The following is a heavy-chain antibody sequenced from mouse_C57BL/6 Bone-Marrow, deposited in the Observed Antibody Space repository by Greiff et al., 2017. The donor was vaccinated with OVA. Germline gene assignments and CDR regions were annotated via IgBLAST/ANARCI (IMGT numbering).Heavy chain of an antibody. J-gene: IGHJ2*01. CDR1: GYTFTDYY. D-gene: IGHD1-1*01. CDR3: ARSDYDFDY. CDR2: INPYNGGT. V-gene: IGHV1-19*01. Sequence: VQLKQSGPVLVKPGASVKMSCKASGYTFTDYYMNWVKQSHGKSLEWIGVINPYNGGTSYNQKFKGKATLTVDKSSSTAYMELNSLTSEDSAVYYCARSDYDFDYWGQGTTLTVSS.